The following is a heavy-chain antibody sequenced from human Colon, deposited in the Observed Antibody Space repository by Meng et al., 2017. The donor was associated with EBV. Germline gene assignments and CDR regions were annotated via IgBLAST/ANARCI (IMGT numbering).Heavy chain of an antibody. V-gene: IGHV4-4*03. CDR1: GGSIISSKW. J-gene: IGHJ5*02. Sequence: GLVQESGPSSGKRQGYVSLTCPVSGGSIISSKWWSWVRQSPGTGLEWIGEIYHHGTTNYNPSLKSRVTISVDTSKNKFFLNLTSVTAADTAVYYCARLESSGYYFGGWFDPWGQGILVTVSS. CDR2: IYHHGTT. CDR3: ARLESSGYYFGGWFDP. D-gene: IGHD3-22*01.